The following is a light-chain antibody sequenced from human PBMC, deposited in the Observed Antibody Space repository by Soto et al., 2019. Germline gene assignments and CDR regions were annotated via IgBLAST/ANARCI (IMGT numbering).Light chain of an antibody. CDR2: DAS. J-gene: IGKJ5*01. V-gene: IGKV1-33*01. Sequence: RPPPPSSLSSTVGDRVTITCQASQHINSYLNWYQQKPGKAPKLLIYDASNLETGVPSRFTGSGSGTDFTFTITSLQPEDFATYCCQQNDNLPPTFGGGSRLAI. CDR3: QQNDNLPPT. CDR1: QHINSY.